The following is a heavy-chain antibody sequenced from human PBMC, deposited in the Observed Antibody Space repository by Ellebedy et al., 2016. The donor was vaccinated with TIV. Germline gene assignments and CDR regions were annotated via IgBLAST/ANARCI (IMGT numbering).Heavy chain of an antibody. D-gene: IGHD7-27*01. CDR3: ARDHWGSDGMDV. J-gene: IGHJ6*02. V-gene: IGHV3-30-3*01. CDR1: GFTFSSYA. CDR2: ISYDGSNK. Sequence: GESLKISXAASGFTFSSYAMHWVRQAPGKGLEWVAVISYDGSNKYYADSVKGRFTISRDNSKNTLYLQMNSLRAEDTAVYYCARDHWGSDGMDVWGQGTTVTVSS.